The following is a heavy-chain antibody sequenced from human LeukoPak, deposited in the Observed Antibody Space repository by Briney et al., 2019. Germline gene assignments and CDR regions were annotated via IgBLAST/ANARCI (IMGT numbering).Heavy chain of an antibody. D-gene: IGHD3-22*01. CDR2: IYYSGST. V-gene: IGHV4-59*01. CDR3: ARVNYYDSSGYYPFDY. CDR1: GGSISSYY. J-gene: IGHJ4*02. Sequence: KPSETLSLTCTVSGGSISSYYWSWIRQPPGKGLEWIGYIYYSGSTNYNPSLKSRVTISVDTSKNQFSLKLSSVTAADTAVYYCARVNYYDSSGYYPFDYWGQGTLVTVSS.